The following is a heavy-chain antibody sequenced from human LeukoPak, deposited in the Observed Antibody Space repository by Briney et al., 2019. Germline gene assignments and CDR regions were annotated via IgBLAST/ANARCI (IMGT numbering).Heavy chain of an antibody. Sequence: GGSLRLSCAASGFTFSNYWMSWVRQAPGKGLEWVANIKKDGSEIYYVDSVKGRFTISRDNGKNSLYLQMNSLRVEDTAVYYCVREVLGPTDNWGQGTLVTVSS. CDR1: GFTFSNYW. CDR3: VREVLGPTDN. J-gene: IGHJ4*02. CDR2: IKKDGSEI. V-gene: IGHV3-7*01.